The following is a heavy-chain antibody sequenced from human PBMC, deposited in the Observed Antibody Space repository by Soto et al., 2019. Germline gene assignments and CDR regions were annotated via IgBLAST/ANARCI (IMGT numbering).Heavy chain of an antibody. CDR2: IYYSGRT. CDR3: ARQRTTVVTQAYFDH. CDR1: GESISSSSYY. J-gene: IGHJ4*02. Sequence: SETLSVTCIVSGESISSSSYYWGWIRQPPGKGLEWIGSIYYSGRTYYNPSFKSRVTISIDTSKNQFSLKLSSVTATDTAVYYCARQRTTVVTQAYFDHWGQGALVTVSS. D-gene: IGHD2-21*02. V-gene: IGHV4-39*01.